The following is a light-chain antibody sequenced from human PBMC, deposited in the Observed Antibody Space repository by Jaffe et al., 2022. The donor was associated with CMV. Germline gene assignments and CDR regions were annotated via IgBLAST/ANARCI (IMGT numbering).Light chain of an antibody. Sequence: QSALTQPRSVSGSPGQSVTVSCTGASSDVGDYNYVSWYQQHPGKVPKLIIYDVIKRPSGVPDRFSGSKSGNTASLTISGLQADDEGDYYCCTTAGTYSYIFGPGTRVTVL. CDR1: SSDVGDYNY. CDR2: DVI. CDR3: CTTAGTYSYI. J-gene: IGLJ1*01. V-gene: IGLV2-11*01.